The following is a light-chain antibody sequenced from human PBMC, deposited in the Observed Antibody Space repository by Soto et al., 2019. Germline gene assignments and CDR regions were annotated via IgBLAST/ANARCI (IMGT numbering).Light chain of an antibody. CDR2: DVS. CDR1: SSYVGAYNY. CDR3: SSYASSSTFYV. V-gene: IGLV2-14*03. Sequence: QSGRTQPASVSGAAGQGITITCIRTSSYVGAYNYVYWYQQSPGKAPKLMINDVSNRPSGVSNRFSGSKSGNAASLTISGLQAEDEADYYCSSYASSSTFYVFGTGTKVTVL. J-gene: IGLJ1*01.